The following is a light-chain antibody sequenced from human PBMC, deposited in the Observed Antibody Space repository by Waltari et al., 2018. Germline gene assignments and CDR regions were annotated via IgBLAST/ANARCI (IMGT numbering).Light chain of an antibody. V-gene: IGKV3-20*01. CDR1: QSVSSSY. CDR3: QQYGSSPLYT. J-gene: IGKJ2*01. Sequence: EIVLTQSPGTLSLSPGERATLSCTASQSVSSSYLAWYQQKPGQTPRLLIYGASSRATGIPDRFSSSGSGTDFTLTISRLEPEDFAVYYCQQYGSSPLYTFGQGTKLEIK. CDR2: GAS.